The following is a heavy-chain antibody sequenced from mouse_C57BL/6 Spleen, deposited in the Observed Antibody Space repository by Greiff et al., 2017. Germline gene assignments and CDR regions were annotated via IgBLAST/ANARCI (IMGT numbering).Heavy chain of an antibody. CDR2: IYPGDGDT. D-gene: IGHD1-2*01. Sequence: QVQLQQSGPELVKPGASVKISCKASGYAFSSSWMNWVKQRPGKGLEWIGRIYPGDGDTNYNGKFKGKATLTADKSSSTAYMQLSSLTSEDSAVYFCASPLLRQYYFDDWGQGTTLTVSS. CDR3: ASPLLRQYYFDD. V-gene: IGHV1-82*01. J-gene: IGHJ2*01. CDR1: GYAFSSSW.